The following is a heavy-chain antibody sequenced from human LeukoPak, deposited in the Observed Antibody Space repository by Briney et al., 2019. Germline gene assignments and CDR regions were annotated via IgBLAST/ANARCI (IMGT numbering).Heavy chain of an antibody. D-gene: IGHD2/OR15-2a*01. V-gene: IGHV4-34*01. J-gene: IGHJ4*02. CDR1: GGSFSGYY. CDR2: INHSGST. Sequence: SVTLSLTCAVYGGSFSGYYWSWIRQPPGKGLEWIGEINHSGSTNYNPSLKSRVTISVDTSKNQFSLKLSSVTAADTAVYYCAREYADWGQGTLVTVSS. CDR3: AREYAD.